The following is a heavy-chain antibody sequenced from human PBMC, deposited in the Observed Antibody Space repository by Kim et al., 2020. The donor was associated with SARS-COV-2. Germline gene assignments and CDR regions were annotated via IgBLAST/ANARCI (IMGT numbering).Heavy chain of an antibody. D-gene: IGHD2-8*02. CDR3: AREGTGGVDF. CDR2: IKQDGSVK. J-gene: IGHJ4*02. V-gene: IGHV3-7*01. Sequence: GGSLRLSCGASGFTFTNYWLSWVRQAPGKGLEWVANIKQDGSVKSYVDSVKGRFTISRDNAGSSIYLQMNSLRTEDTAVYYCAREGTGGVDFWGQGTLVTVSS. CDR1: GFTFTNYW.